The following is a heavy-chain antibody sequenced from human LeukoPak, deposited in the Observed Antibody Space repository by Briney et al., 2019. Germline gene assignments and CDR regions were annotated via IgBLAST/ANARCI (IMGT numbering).Heavy chain of an antibody. CDR3: ARVHYGSGRSWFDP. D-gene: IGHD3-10*01. Sequence: SETLSLTCTVSGGSISSCYGSGIRQPPGRGLVGSVYIYYSGSTNYHPSLKSRVTISVDTSKNPISLKLSSVTAADTAVYYCARVHYGSGRSWFDPWGEGTLVTVSS. CDR2: IYYSGST. V-gene: IGHV4-59*08. CDR1: GGSISSCY. J-gene: IGHJ5*02.